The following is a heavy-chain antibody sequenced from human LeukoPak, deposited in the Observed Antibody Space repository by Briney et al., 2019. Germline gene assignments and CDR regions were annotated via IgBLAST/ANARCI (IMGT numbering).Heavy chain of an antibody. CDR3: ARIGGGSYWFDY. V-gene: IGHV4-59*01. D-gene: IGHD1-26*01. CDR1: GGSISSYY. J-gene: IGHJ4*02. Sequence: PSETLSLTCTVSGGSISSYYWSWIRQPPGKGLEWIGYIYYSGSTNYNPSLKSRVTISVDTSKNQFSLKLSSETAADTAVYYCARIGGGSYWFDYWGQGTLVTVSS. CDR2: IYYSGST.